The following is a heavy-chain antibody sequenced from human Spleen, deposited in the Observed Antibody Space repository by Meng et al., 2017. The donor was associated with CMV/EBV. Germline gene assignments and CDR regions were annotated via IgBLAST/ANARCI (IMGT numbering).Heavy chain of an antibody. CDR2: IYHSGST. D-gene: IGHD6-13*01. Sequence: SETLSLTCTVSGYSISSGYYWGWIRQPPGKGLEWIGSIYHSGSTHYNPSLKSRVTISADTSKNQFSLKLRPVTAADTAVYYCARWYPRAGAFDIWGQGTMVTVSS. CDR3: ARWYPRAGAFDI. CDR1: GYSISSGYY. V-gene: IGHV4-38-2*02. J-gene: IGHJ3*02.